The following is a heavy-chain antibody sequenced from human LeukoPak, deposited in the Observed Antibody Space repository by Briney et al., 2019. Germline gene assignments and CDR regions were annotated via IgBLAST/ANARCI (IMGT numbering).Heavy chain of an antibody. CDR1: GYSFTSYW. V-gene: IGHV5-51*01. D-gene: IGHD6-13*01. Sequence: GESLKISCKGSGYSFTSYWIGWVRQMPGKGLEWMGIIYPGDSDTRYSTSFQGQVTISADKSISTAYLQWSSLKASDTAMYYCASGYSSSWYVPTFDYWGQGILVTVSS. J-gene: IGHJ4*02. CDR3: ASGYSSSWYVPTFDY. CDR2: IYPGDSDT.